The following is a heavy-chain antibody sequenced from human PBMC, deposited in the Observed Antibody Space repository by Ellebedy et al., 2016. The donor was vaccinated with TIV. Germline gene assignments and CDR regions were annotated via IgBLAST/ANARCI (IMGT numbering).Heavy chain of an antibody. CDR2: IWYDGSNK. Sequence: PGGSLRLSCAASGFTFSSYGMHWVRQAPGKGLEWVAVIWYDGSNKYYADSVKGRFTISRDNSKNTLDLQMNSLRAEDTAVYYCARGLFDIAAAGLGKNWYDPWGQGTLVTVSS. J-gene: IGHJ5*02. V-gene: IGHV3-33*01. D-gene: IGHD6-13*01. CDR1: GFTFSSYG. CDR3: ARGLFDIAAAGLGKNWYDP.